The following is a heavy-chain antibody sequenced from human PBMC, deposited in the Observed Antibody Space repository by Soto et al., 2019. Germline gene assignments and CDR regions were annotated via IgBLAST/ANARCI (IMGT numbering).Heavy chain of an antibody. CDR2: INPPDSDV. Sequence: EVQLVQSEAEVKKPGESLEISCKASGYTFTSYWLGWVRQMPGKGPEWMGIINPPDSDVRYSPSFQGQVTSSADKAISTVYLRWNSLKASDTAMYFCTRQMIQPQMRYNMDVWGQGTTVTVSS. V-gene: IGHV5-51*01. J-gene: IGHJ6*02. D-gene: IGHD1-1*01. CDR3: TRQMIQPQMRYNMDV. CDR1: GYTFTSYW.